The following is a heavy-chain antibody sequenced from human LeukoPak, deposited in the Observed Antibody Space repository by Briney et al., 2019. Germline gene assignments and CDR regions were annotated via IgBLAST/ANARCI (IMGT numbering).Heavy chain of an antibody. D-gene: IGHD6-13*01. J-gene: IGHJ4*02. V-gene: IGHV3-21*01. CDR1: GFTFSSYS. Sequence: GGSLRLSCAASGFTFSSYSMNWVRQAPGKGLEWVSSISSSSSYIYYADSVKGRFTISRDNAKNSLYLQMNSLRAEDTAVYYCASGSQYSSSWNYFDYWGQGTLVTVSS. CDR2: ISSSSSYI. CDR3: ASGSQYSSSWNYFDY.